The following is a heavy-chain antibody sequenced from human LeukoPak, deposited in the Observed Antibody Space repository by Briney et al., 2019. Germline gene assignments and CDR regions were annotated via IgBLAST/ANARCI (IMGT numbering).Heavy chain of an antibody. V-gene: IGHV1-2*02. CDR2: INPDSGGT. D-gene: IGHD4-23*01. CDR3: ASGLRDYVGDSDVRYFDY. Sequence: GASVKVSCKASGYKFTGYYMHWVRQAPGQGLEWMGRINPDSGGTNYAQKFQGRVTMTRDTSISTAYMELSRLTSDDTAVYYCASGLRDYVGDSDVRYFDYWGQGTLVTVSS. CDR1: GYKFTGYY. J-gene: IGHJ4*02.